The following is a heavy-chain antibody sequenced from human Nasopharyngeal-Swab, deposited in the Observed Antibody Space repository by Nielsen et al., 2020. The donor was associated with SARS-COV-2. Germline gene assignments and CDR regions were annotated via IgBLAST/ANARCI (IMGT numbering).Heavy chain of an antibody. V-gene: IGHV3-7*03. CDR2: IKQDGSEK. Sequence: GVLKISCAASGFTFSSYWMSWVRQAPGKGLEWVANIKQDGSEKYYVDSVKGRFTISRDNAKNSLYLQMNSLRAEDTAVYYCARDSRGYSYGYIYFDYWGQGTLVTVSS. CDR3: ARDSRGYSYGYIYFDY. D-gene: IGHD5-18*01. J-gene: IGHJ4*02. CDR1: GFTFSSYW.